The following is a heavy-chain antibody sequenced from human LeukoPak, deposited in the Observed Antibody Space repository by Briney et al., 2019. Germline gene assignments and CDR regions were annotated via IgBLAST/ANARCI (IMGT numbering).Heavy chain of an antibody. D-gene: IGHD2-15*01. Sequence: ASVKVSCKASGFDFTSYGISWVRQAPGQGLEWMGWISAYNGYTHYAQKLQGRVTMTRDTSTSTVYMELSSLRSEDTAVYYCARDFSCSGGSCYPRIEVDFQHWGQGTLVTVSS. CDR2: ISAYNGYT. CDR1: GFDFTSYG. J-gene: IGHJ1*01. V-gene: IGHV1-18*01. CDR3: ARDFSCSGGSCYPRIEVDFQH.